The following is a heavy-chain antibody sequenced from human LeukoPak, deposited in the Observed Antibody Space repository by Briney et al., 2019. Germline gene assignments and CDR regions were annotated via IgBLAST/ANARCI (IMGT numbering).Heavy chain of an antibody. V-gene: IGHV4-59*01. D-gene: IGHD6-13*01. CDR2: IYYSGST. CDR3: ARDGRGYSSSWYRIGWFDP. Sequence: IPSETLSLTCTVSGGSISSYYWSWIRQPPGKGLEWIGYIYYSGSTNYNPSLKSRVTISVDTSKNQFSLKLSSVTAADTAVYYCARDGRGYSSSWYRIGWFDPWGQGTLVTVSS. CDR1: GGSISSYY. J-gene: IGHJ5*02.